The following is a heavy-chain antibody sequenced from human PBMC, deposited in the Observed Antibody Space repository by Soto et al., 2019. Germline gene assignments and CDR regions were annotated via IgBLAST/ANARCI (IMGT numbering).Heavy chain of an antibody. D-gene: IGHD6-13*01. CDR1: GFTFSSYG. CDR3: AREQLYSSSWSDY. V-gene: IGHV3-33*01. CDR2: IWYDGSNK. Sequence: QVQLVESGGGVVQPGRSLRLSCAASGFTFSSYGMHWVRQAPGKGLEWVAVIWYDGSNKYYADSGKGRFTISRDNSKNTLNLQMTSLTAEDTAVYYCAREQLYSSSWSDYWGQGTLVTVSS. J-gene: IGHJ4*02.